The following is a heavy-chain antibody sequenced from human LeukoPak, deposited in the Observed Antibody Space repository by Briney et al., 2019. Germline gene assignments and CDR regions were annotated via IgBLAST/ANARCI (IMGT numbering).Heavy chain of an antibody. CDR2: ISGGAGST. J-gene: IGHJ4*02. CDR3: AKDFDYGDYEGSFDY. V-gene: IGHV3-23*01. D-gene: IGHD4-17*01. Sequence: PGGSLRLSCAASAITFSAYAMSWVRQAPGKGLECVSVISGGAGSTYYADSVKGRFTISRDNSKNTLYLQMNSLRAEDTAVYCCAKDFDYGDYEGSFDYWGQGTLVTVSS. CDR1: AITFSAYA.